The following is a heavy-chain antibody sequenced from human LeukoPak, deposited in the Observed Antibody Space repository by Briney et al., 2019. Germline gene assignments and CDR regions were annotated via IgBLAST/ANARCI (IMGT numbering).Heavy chain of an antibody. CDR1: AFIFSGHW. CDR2: IKEDGSER. Sequence: GGSLRLSCEGSAFIFSGHWMNWVRQTPGKGLEWVASIKEDGSERQYVDSVKGRFSISRDNTKGSLFLQLNSLRAEDTAVYYCADDPHSSSWYPSLDHWGQGTLVTVSS. V-gene: IGHV3-7*03. D-gene: IGHD6-13*01. CDR3: ADDPHSSSWYPSLDH. J-gene: IGHJ4*02.